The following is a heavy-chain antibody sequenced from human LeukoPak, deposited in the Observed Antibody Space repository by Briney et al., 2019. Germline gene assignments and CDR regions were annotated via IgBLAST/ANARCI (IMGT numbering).Heavy chain of an antibody. Sequence: GGSLRLSCAASGFSLSSYWMTWVRQAPGKGLEWVANIKQDGSEKNYVDSVKGRFTVSRDNSKNTLSLQMNSLRPEDTAVYYCASSNPRFLWYSHLESWGQGTLVTVSS. CDR1: GFSLSSYW. V-gene: IGHV3-7*01. CDR3: ASSNPRFLWYSHLES. J-gene: IGHJ5*02. CDR2: IKQDGSEK. D-gene: IGHD6-13*01.